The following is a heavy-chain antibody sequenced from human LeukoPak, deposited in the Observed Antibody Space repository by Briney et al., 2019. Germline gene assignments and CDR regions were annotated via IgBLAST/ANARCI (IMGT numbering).Heavy chain of an antibody. CDR3: AKMKGPGLYLHYSMDV. CDR2: ITGSGGRT. CDR1: GFTFSNFA. Sequence: GGSLRLSCAASGFTFSNFAMSWVRQAPGKGLEWVSMITGSGGRTFYADSVKGRFTISRDNSRDTLYLQMSSLRADDAAVYYCAKMKGPGLYLHYSMDVWGKGTTVTVSS. J-gene: IGHJ6*03. D-gene: IGHD2-2*02. V-gene: IGHV3-23*01.